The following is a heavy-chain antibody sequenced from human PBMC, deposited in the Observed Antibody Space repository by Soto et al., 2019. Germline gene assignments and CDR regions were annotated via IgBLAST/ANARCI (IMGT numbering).Heavy chain of an antibody. CDR2: IFYSGST. Sequence: QVQLQESGPGLVKPSETLSLTCTVSGGSVSTSSYYWSWIRQPPGKGLEWIGFIFYSGSTNYNPSLRGRSTISVDTPKTQFALRRGSVPAGDTAVYYGARECVGIAASDWSDPWGQGTLVPVSS. J-gene: IGHJ5*02. CDR3: ARECVGIAASDWSDP. V-gene: IGHV4-61*01. D-gene: IGHD6-13*01. CDR1: GGSVSTSSYY.